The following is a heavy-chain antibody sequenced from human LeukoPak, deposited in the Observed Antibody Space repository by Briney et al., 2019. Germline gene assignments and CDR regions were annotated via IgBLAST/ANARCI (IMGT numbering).Heavy chain of an antibody. V-gene: IGHV3-30-3*02. CDR3: AKRAAAAGHFDF. D-gene: IGHD6-13*01. Sequence: PGRSLRLSCAASGFTFSSYAMHWVRQAPGKGLEWVAVISYDGSNKYYADSVKGRFTIFRDNSKNTLYLQMNSLRAEDTAVYHCAKRAAAAGHFDFWGQGTLVTVSS. CDR2: ISYDGSNK. CDR1: GFTFSSYA. J-gene: IGHJ4*02.